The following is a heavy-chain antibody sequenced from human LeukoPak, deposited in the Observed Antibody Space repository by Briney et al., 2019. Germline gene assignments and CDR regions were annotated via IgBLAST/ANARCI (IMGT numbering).Heavy chain of an antibody. CDR1: GGSISSYY. J-gene: IGHJ4*02. CDR2: IYYSGST. V-gene: IGHV4-59*01. D-gene: IGHD2-15*01. Sequence: PSETLSLTCTVSGGSISSYYWSWIRQPPGKGLEWIGYIYYSGSTNYNPSLKSRVTISVDTSKNQFSLKLSSVTAADTAVYYCARSPESGGTGYFDYWGQGTLVTVSS. CDR3: ARSPESGGTGYFDY.